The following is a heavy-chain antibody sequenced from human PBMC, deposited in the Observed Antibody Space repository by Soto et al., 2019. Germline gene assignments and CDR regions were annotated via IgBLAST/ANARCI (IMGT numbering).Heavy chain of an antibody. CDR1: GFSFSNYA. CDR2: ITSTGYT. CDR3: AKDLIDYSISYFDY. D-gene: IGHD4-4*01. Sequence: LSCATSGFSFSNYAMSWVRQAPGKGLEWVAGITSTGYTYYVESLKGRFTISRDNSKNTVSLQMNSLRAEDTAVYYCAKDLIDYSISYFDYWGQGTLVTVSS. V-gene: IGHV3-23*01. J-gene: IGHJ4*02.